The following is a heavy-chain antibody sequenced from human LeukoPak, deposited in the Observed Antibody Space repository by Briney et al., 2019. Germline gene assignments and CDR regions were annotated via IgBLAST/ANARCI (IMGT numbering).Heavy chain of an antibody. J-gene: IGHJ4*02. CDR1: GGSISSSSYY. CDR2: IDYSGST. D-gene: IGHD1-20*01. CDR3: ARQGSNWNCLDY. V-gene: IGHV4-39*01. Sequence: PSETLSLTCTVSGGSISSSSYYWGWIRQPPGKGLEWIGSIDYSGSTYYNPSLKSRVTISVDTSKNQFSLKLSSVTAADTAVYYCARQGSNWNCLDYWGQGTLVTVSS.